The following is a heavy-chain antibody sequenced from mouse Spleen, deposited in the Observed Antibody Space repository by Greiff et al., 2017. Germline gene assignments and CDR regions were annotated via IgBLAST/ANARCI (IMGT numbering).Heavy chain of an antibody. V-gene: IGHV5-4*01. J-gene: IGHJ2*01. CDR3: ASSNWFDY. Sequence: EVQLVESGGGLVKPGGSLKLSCAASGFTFSSYAMSWVRQTPEKRLEWVATISDGGSYTYYPDNVKGRFTISRDNAKNNLYLQMSHLKSEDTAMYYCASSNWFDYWGQGTTLTVSS. D-gene: IGHD4-1*01. CDR2: ISDGGSYT. CDR1: GFTFSSYA.